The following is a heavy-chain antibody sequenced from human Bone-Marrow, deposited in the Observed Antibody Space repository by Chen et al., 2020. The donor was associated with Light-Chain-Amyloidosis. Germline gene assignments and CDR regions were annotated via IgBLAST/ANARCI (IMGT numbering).Heavy chain of an antibody. CDR3: ARQPDSKIAVAGIY. CDR2: INPNSGGT. Sequence: QVQLVQSGAEVKKPGASVKVSCKASGYTFTGYYMHWVRQAPGQGLEWMGWINPNSGGTNYAQKLQGRVTMTRDTSISTAYMELSRLRSDDTAVYYCARQPDSKIAVAGIYWGQGTLVTVSS. J-gene: IGHJ4*02. CDR1: GYTFTGYY. D-gene: IGHD6-19*01. V-gene: IGHV1-2*02.